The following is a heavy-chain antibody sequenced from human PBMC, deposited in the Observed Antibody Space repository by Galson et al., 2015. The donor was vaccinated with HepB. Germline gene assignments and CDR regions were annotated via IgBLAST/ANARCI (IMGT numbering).Heavy chain of an antibody. J-gene: IGHJ6*02. Sequence: QSGAEVKKPGESLKISCKGSGYSFTSYWIGWVRQMPGKGLEWMGIIYPGDSDTRYSPSFQGQVTISADKSISTAYLQWSSLKASDTAMYYCARAYCGGDCYSSPAYYYYYGMDVWGQGTTVTVSS. D-gene: IGHD2-21*02. CDR3: ARAYCGGDCYSSPAYYYYYGMDV. V-gene: IGHV5-51*01. CDR1: GYSFTSYW. CDR2: IYPGDSDT.